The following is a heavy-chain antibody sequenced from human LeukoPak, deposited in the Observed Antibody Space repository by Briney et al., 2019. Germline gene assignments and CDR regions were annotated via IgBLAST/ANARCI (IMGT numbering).Heavy chain of an antibody. V-gene: IGHV4-59*01. CDR2: IYYSGST. D-gene: IGHD3-22*01. Sequence: SETPSLTCTVSGGSISSYYWSWIRQPPGKGLEWIGYIYYSGSTNYNPSLKSRVTISVDTSKNQFSLKLSSVTAADTAVYYCARAIGPTLRNWFDPWGQGTLVTVSS. J-gene: IGHJ5*02. CDR3: ARAIGPTLRNWFDP. CDR1: GGSISSYY.